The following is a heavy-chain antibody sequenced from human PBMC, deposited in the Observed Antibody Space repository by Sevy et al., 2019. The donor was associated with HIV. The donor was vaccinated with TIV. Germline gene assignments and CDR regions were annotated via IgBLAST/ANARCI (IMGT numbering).Heavy chain of an antibody. CDR3: ARDPDGSGHDYLDYFDS. V-gene: IGHV1-18*01. D-gene: IGHD3-22*01. CDR1: GYTFINYP. J-gene: IGHJ4*02. Sequence: GPVKVSCKTSGYTFINYPLSWVRQAPGQGLERRGCIRTYNRETKYAQQFQGRATMTTDISTSTAYMELRSLRSEDTALYYCARDPDGSGHDYLDYFDSWGQGTVVFVSS. CDR2: IRTYNRET.